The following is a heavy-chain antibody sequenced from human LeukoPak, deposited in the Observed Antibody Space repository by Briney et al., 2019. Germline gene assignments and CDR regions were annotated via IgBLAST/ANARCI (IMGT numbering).Heavy chain of an antibody. CDR1: GVSISRSW. D-gene: IGHD5-24*01. Sequence: PGGSLRLSCVVSGVSISRSWMNWVRQVPGKGLVWVSRPSPDGTLNYVDSVKGRFTISRDDATNTLFLQMNNLRTEDSAIYYCLRDFHRESDYWGQGTLVTVSS. CDR2: PSPDGTL. J-gene: IGHJ4*02. V-gene: IGHV3-74*01. CDR3: LRDFHRESDY.